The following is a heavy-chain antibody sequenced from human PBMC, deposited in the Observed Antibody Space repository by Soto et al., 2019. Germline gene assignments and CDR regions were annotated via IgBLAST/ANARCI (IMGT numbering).Heavy chain of an antibody. CDR1: GYTFTSYG. J-gene: IGHJ4*02. CDR2: SSTNNGNT. Sequence: SVKVSWKASGYTFTSYGISCVRHAPGQGLEWMGWSSTNNGNTKYAQKIQGRVTMTTDTSTSTAYMDLRSLRSDDTAVYYCVRDWKEGVGSAFYYWGQGTLVTVSS. V-gene: IGHV1-18*01. D-gene: IGHD1-26*01. CDR3: VRDWKEGVGSAFYY.